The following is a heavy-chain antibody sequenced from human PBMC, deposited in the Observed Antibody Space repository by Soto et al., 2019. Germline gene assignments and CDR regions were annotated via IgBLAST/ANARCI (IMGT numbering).Heavy chain of an antibody. J-gene: IGHJ4*02. V-gene: IGHV4-31*03. CDR2: IYASGRT. Sequence: QMQLQESGPGLVKPSETLSLTCTVSGGSISSGDYYWTWVRQHPGKGLEWIGYIYASGRTYYTPSLKSRVSISVDTSKNQFSLKLSSVAAADTAVYYCARIPTFYGILGGSEETWGQGILVTVSS. CDR3: ARIPTFYGILGGSEET. CDR1: GGSISSGDYY. D-gene: IGHD3-9*01.